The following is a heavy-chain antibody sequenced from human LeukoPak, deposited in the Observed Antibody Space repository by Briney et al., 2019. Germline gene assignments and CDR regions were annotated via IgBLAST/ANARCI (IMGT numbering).Heavy chain of an antibody. CDR1: GYSISTGYY. D-gene: IGHD4-11*01. J-gene: IGHJ6*03. CDR2: FYHGGST. CDR3: ARGNLWDYRRYYYYMDV. Sequence: SETLSLTCTVSGYSISTGYYWDWIRQPPGKGLEWIGTFYHGGSTYYNPSLKSRVTISVDTSKNQFSLNLTSVTAADTAVYYCARGNLWDYRRYYYYMDVWGKGTTGTVSS. V-gene: IGHV4-38-2*02.